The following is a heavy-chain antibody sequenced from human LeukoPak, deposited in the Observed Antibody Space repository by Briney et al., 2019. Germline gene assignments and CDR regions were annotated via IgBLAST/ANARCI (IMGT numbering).Heavy chain of an antibody. J-gene: IGHJ4*02. CDR1: GGSFSGYY. D-gene: IGHD1-1*01. CDR2: INHSGST. Sequence: SETLSLTCAVYGGSFSGYYWSWIRQPPGKGLGWIGEINHSGSTNYNPSLKSRVTISVDTSKNQFSLKLSSVTAADTAVYYCARGLRGTADYWGQGTLVTVSS. V-gene: IGHV4-34*01. CDR3: ARGLRGTADY.